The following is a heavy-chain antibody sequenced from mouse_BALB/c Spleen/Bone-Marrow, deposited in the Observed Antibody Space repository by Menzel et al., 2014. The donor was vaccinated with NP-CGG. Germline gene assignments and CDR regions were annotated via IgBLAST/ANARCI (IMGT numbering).Heavy chain of an antibody. CDR3: ARSGSSSGYFDY. D-gene: IGHD1-1*01. Sequence: EVMLVESGGGLVQPGGSRKLSRAASGFTFSSIGMHWVRQAPEKGLEWVAYISSGSSTVYYADKVMGRFTISRDNPKNTLFLQMTSLRSEDTAMYYCARSGSSSGYFDYWGQGTTLTVSS. V-gene: IGHV5-17*02. J-gene: IGHJ2*01. CDR2: ISSGSSTV. CDR1: GFTFSSIG.